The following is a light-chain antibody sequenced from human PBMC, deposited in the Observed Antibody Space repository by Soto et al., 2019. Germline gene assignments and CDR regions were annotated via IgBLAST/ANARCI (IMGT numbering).Light chain of an antibody. CDR3: QQRSNWPLYT. Sequence: EIVLTQSPATLSLSPGERATRSCRASQSVSSYLAWYQQKPGQAPRLLIYDASNRATGIPARFSGSGSGTDFTLTISSPEPEDFAVYYCQQRSNWPLYTFGQGTKLEIK. CDR1: QSVSSY. J-gene: IGKJ2*01. V-gene: IGKV3-11*01. CDR2: DAS.